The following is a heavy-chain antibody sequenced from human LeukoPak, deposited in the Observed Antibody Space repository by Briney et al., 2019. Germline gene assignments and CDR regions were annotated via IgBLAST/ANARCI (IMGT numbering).Heavy chain of an antibody. V-gene: IGHV1-2*02. CDR3: ARGDYDILTGYYGFDY. D-gene: IGHD3-9*01. CDR2: INPNCGGT. J-gene: IGHJ4*02. CDR1: GYTFTGYY. Sequence: GASVKVSCKASGYTFTGYYMHWVRQAPGQGLEWMGWINPNCGGTNYAQKFQGRVTMTRDTSISTAYMELSRLRSDDTAVYYCARGDYDILTGYYGFDYWGQGTLVNVSS.